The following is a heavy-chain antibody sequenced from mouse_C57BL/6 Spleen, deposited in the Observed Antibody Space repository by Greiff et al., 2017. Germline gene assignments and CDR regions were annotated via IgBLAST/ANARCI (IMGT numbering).Heavy chain of an antibody. V-gene: IGHV1-59*01. J-gene: IGHJ1*03. CDR3: SRWVTTVTEGYFDV. D-gene: IGHD1-1*01. Sequence: QVQLQQPGAELVRPGTSVKLSCKASGYTFTSYWMHWVKQRPGQGLEWIGVIDPSDSYTNYNQKFKGKATLTVDTSSSTAYMQLSSLTSEDSAVYYCSRWVTTVTEGYFDVWGTGTTVTVSS. CDR1: GYTFTSYW. CDR2: IDPSDSYT.